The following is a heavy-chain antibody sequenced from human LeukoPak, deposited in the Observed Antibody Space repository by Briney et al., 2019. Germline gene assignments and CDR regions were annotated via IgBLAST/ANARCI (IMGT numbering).Heavy chain of an antibody. CDR1: GITFSSYW. Sequence: GSLRLSCAASGITFSSYWMHWVRQAPGKGLVWVSRINSDGSSTSYADSVKGRFTISRDNAKNTLYLQMNSLRADDTAVYYCARRVWSGWYDYFDYWGQGTLVTVSS. D-gene: IGHD6-19*01. CDR3: ARRVWSGWYDYFDY. V-gene: IGHV3-74*01. CDR2: INSDGSST. J-gene: IGHJ4*02.